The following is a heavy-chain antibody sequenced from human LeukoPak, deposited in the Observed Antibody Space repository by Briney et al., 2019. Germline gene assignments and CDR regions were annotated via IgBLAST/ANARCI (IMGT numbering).Heavy chain of an antibody. J-gene: IGHJ5*02. CDR2: INPNSGGT. Sequence: ASVKVSXKASGYTFTGYYMHWVRQAPGQGLEWMGWINPNSGGTNYAQKFQGRVTMTRDTSISTAYMELSRLRSDDTAVYYCARIAVAGSWFDPWGQGTLVTVSS. V-gene: IGHV1-2*02. D-gene: IGHD6-19*01. CDR1: GYTFTGYY. CDR3: ARIAVAGSWFDP.